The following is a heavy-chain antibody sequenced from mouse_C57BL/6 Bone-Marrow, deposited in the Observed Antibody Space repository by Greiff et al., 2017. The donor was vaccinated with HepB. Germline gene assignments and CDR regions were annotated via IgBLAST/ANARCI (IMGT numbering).Heavy chain of an antibody. J-gene: IGHJ2*01. V-gene: IGHV1-82*01. D-gene: IGHD3-1*01. CDR3: ASRGYPDY. CDR1: GYAFSSSW. CDR2: IYPGDGDT. Sequence: VKLQQSGPELVKPGASVKISCKASGYAFSSSWMNWVKQRPGKGLEWIGRIYPGDGDTNYNGKFKGKATLTADKSSSTAYIKLSSLTSEDSAVYFCASRGYPDYWGQGTTLTVSS.